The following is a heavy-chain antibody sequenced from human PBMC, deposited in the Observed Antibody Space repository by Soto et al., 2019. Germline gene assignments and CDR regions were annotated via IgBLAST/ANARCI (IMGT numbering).Heavy chain of an antibody. CDR1: GGTFSSYA. J-gene: IGHJ4*02. D-gene: IGHD6-19*01. CDR3: ARGTPIAVAGNFDY. CDR2: IIPIFGTA. V-gene: IGHV1-69*13. Sequence: ASVKVSCKASGGTFSSYAISWVRRAPGQGLEWMGGIIPIFGTANYAQKFQGRVTITADESTSTAYMELSSLRSEDTAVYYCARGTPIAVAGNFDYWGQGTLVTVSS.